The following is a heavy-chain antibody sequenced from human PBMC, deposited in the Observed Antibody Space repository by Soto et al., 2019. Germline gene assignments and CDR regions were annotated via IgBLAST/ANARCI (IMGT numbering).Heavy chain of an antibody. CDR2: IWYNGSNK. CDR3: AKDIAARPSEYFQH. CDR1: GFTFSSYG. J-gene: IGHJ1*01. D-gene: IGHD6-6*01. V-gene: IGHV3-33*03. Sequence: GGSLRLSCAASGFTFSSYGMHWVRQAPGKGLEWVAVIWYNGSNKYYADSVKGRFTISRDNAKNSLYLQMNSLRAEDTALYYCAKDIAARPSEYFQHWGQGTLVTVSS.